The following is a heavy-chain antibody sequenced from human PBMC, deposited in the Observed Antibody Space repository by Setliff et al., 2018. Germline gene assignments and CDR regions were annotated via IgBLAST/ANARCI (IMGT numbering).Heavy chain of an antibody. CDR3: ARGKGNGSGGYFGYDPFDV. CDR1: SFMFNSYG. J-gene: IGHJ3*01. Sequence: GGSLRLSCTASSFMFNSYGMHWVRQAPGKGLEWVAYLRFDGKTQHYADFVKGRFIISRDNFNNTLYLQMKGLGAEDTAHYYCARGKGNGSGGYFGYDPFDVWGQGTLVTVSS. V-gene: IGHV3-30*02. D-gene: IGHD3-22*01. CDR2: LRFDGKTQ.